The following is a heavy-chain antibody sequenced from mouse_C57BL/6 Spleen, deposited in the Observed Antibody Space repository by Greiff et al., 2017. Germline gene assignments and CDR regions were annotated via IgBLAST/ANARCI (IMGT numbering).Heavy chain of an antibody. D-gene: IGHD2-2*01. CDR2: IDPSDSYT. V-gene: IGHV1-69*01. J-gene: IGHJ4*01. CDR3: ARRWVYGYDEDYAMDY. CDR1: GYTFTSYW. Sequence: QVQLQQPGAELVMPGASVKLSCKASGYTFTSYWMHWVKQRPGQGLEWIGEIDPSDSYTNYNQKFKGKSTLTVDKSSSTAYMQLSSLTSEDSAVYYCARRWVYGYDEDYAMDYWGQGTSVTVSS.